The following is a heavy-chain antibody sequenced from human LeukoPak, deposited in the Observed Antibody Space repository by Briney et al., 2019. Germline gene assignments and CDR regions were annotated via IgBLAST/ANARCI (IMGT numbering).Heavy chain of an antibody. J-gene: IGHJ4*02. D-gene: IGHD3-10*01. CDR3: ATIDDGSGSYYNDY. Sequence: GGSLRLSCAASGFIFSGYGMHWVRQAPGKGLEWVTFIQDDGSIEYYADSVKGRFTISRDNSKNTLYLQMNSLRAEDTAVYYCATIDDGSGSYYNDYWGQGTLVTVSS. CDR1: GFIFSGYG. CDR2: IQDDGSIE. V-gene: IGHV3-30*02.